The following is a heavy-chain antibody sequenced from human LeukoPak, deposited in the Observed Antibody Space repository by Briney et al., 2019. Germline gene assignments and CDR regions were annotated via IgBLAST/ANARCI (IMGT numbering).Heavy chain of an antibody. CDR3: ARSLTAAAGDY. V-gene: IGHV5-51*01. Sequence: GESLKISCKGSGYRFTSYWIGWVRQIPGKGLDWMAIIYPADSDIRYSPSFQGQVTISADKSISTAYLQWSSLKASDTAMYYCARSLTAAAGDYWGQGTLVTVSS. CDR1: GYRFTSYW. D-gene: IGHD6-25*01. CDR2: IYPADSDI. J-gene: IGHJ4*02.